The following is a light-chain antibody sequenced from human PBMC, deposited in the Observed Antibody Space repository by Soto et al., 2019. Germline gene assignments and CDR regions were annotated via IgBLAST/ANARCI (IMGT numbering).Light chain of an antibody. J-gene: IGLJ1*01. CDR1: KNDIGVYDF. V-gene: IGLV2-8*01. CDR3: KSYAGSNTYV. Sequence: QSALTQSASACGSPGQSVTISCTGTKNDIGVYDFVSWYQHHPGKAPRLIIYEVVQRPSGVPDRFSGSKSGNTASLTVSGLQAADEADSFCKSYAGSNTYVFGSGTKVTVL. CDR2: EVV.